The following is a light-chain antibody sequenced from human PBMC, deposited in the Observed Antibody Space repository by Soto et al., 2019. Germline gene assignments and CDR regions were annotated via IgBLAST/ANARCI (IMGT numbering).Light chain of an antibody. J-gene: IGLJ2*01. Sequence: QSVLTQPPSVSGAPGQRVTISCTGSNSNIGAAYDVHWYQQLPGTAPKLISVNGNRPSGVSDRFSASKSGTSASLAITGLQADDEADYYCQSYDTGLSGVIFGGGTKLTVL. V-gene: IGLV1-40*01. CDR2: VNG. CDR3: QSYDTGLSGVI. CDR1: NSNIGAAYD.